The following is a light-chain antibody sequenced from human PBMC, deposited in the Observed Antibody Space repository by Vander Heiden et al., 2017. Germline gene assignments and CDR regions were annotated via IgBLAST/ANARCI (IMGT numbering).Light chain of an antibody. V-gene: IGLV3-19*01. J-gene: IGLJ2*01. Sequence: SSQLTHHPAVSVAVRPTAMISRQGDSLGSDYASWYQQKPGKAPELVIYDKNNRPSGIPDRFSGSSSGNTASLTITGAQAEDEADYYCTSWESSCNHGVFGGGTKLTVL. CDR1: SLGSDY. CDR2: DKN. CDR3: TSWESSCNHGV.